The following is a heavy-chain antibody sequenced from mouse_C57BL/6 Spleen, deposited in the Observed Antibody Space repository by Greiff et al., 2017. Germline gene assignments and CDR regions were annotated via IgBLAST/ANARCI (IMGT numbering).Heavy chain of an antibody. V-gene: IGHV5-17*01. CDR2: ISRGSSTI. CDR3: ARGTQFAY. D-gene: IGHD3-3*01. Sequence: EVQGVESGGGLVKPGGSLKLSCAASGFTFSDYGMHWVRQAPEKGLEWVAYISRGSSTIYYADKVKGRFTISRDNAKNTLFLQMTSLRSEDTAMYYCARGTQFAYWGQGTLVTVSA. CDR1: GFTFSDYG. J-gene: IGHJ3*01.